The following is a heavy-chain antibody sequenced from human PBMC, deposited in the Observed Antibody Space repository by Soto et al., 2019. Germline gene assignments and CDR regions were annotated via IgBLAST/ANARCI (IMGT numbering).Heavy chain of an antibody. V-gene: IGHV3-30*18. CDR2: VSYDGSNE. Sequence: GGSLRLSCAVYGFAFSSYGMYWVRQAPGKGLEWVAVVSYDGSNEFYAYSVKGRFTISRDNSKNTLYLQMHSLRAEDTAVYYCANDKSIAVAGRGNYYYYNMDVWGQGTTVTVSS. J-gene: IGHJ6*01. D-gene: IGHD6-19*01. CDR3: ANDKSIAVAGRGNYYYYNMDV. CDR1: GFAFSSYG.